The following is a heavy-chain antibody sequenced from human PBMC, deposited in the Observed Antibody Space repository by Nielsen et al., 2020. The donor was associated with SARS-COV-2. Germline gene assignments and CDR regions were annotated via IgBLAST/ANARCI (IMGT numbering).Heavy chain of an antibody. CDR1: GFTFSSYS. CDR3: ARDVLIPVDTAMRS. V-gene: IGHV3-21*01. D-gene: IGHD5-18*01. Sequence: GESLKISCAASGFTFSSYSMNWVRQAPGKGLEWVSSISSSSSYIYYADSVKGRFTISRDNAKNSLYLQMNSLRAEDTAVYYCARDVLIPVDTAMRSWGQGTLVTVSS. CDR2: ISSSSSYI. J-gene: IGHJ5*02.